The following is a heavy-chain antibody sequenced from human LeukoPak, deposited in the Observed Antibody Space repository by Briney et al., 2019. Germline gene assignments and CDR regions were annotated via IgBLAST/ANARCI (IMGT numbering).Heavy chain of an antibody. V-gene: IGHV1-2*02. Sequence: ASVKVSCKASGYTFTGYYMHWVRQAPGQGLEWMGWINPNSGGTNYAQKFQGRVTMTRDKSISTAYMELSRLRSDDTAVYYCASSPSWIQLWSIGYWGQGTLVTVSS. J-gene: IGHJ4*02. D-gene: IGHD5-18*01. CDR2: INPNSGGT. CDR3: ASSPSWIQLWSIGY. CDR1: GYTFTGYY.